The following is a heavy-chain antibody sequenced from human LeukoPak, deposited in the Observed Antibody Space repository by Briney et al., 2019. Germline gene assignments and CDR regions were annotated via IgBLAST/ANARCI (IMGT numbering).Heavy chain of an antibody. CDR3: ARDSSSWLDY. CDR1: GFTFSSYS. D-gene: IGHD6-13*01. Sequence: GGSLRLSCAASGFTFSSYSMNWVRQAPGKGLEWVLSISSSSSYIYYADSVKGRFTISRDNAKNSLYLQMNSLRAEDTAVYYCARDSSSWLDYWGQGTLVTVSS. CDR2: ISSSSSYI. J-gene: IGHJ4*02. V-gene: IGHV3-21*01.